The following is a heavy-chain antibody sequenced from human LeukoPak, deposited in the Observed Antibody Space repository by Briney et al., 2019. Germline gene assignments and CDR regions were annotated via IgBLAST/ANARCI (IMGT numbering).Heavy chain of an antibody. CDR2: IYYSGST. J-gene: IGHJ4*02. CDR3: ARVDDSSGYYTSSPFDY. Sequence: SETLSLTCTVSGGSISSYYWSWIRQPPGKGLEWIGYIYYSGSTNYNPSLKSRVTISVDTSKNQFSLKLSSVTAADTAVYYCARVDDSSGYYTSSPFDYWGQGTLVTVSS. V-gene: IGHV4-59*01. D-gene: IGHD3-22*01. CDR1: GGSISSYY.